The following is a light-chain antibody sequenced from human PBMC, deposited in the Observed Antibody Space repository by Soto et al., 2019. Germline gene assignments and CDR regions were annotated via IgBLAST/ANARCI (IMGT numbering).Light chain of an antibody. V-gene: IGKV1-39*01. Sequence: DIQMTQTLSSLSASVGDGVTITCRASQSISNYLSWYQQKPGKAPNLLIYAASSLQSGVPSRFSGSRSGTDFTLTISSLHPEDFATYYCQQSYGIPWTFGQGTKVEIK. CDR1: QSISNY. J-gene: IGKJ1*01. CDR3: QQSYGIPWT. CDR2: AAS.